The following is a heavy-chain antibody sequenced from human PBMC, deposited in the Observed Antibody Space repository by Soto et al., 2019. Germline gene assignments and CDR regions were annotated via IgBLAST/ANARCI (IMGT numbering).Heavy chain of an antibody. J-gene: IGHJ3*02. CDR3: ASVXRXFGEEAGDAFDI. Sequence: VAVISYDGSNKYYADSVKGRFTISRDNSKNTLYLQMNSLRAEDTAVYYCASVXRXFGEEAGDAFDIWGQGTMVTVSS. V-gene: IGHV3-30-3*01. D-gene: IGHD3-10*01. CDR2: ISYDGSNK.